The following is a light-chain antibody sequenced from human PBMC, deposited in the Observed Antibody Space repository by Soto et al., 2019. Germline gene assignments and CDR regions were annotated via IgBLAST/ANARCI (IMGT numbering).Light chain of an antibody. CDR2: GAS. V-gene: IGKV3-20*01. Sequence: EIVLTQSPGTLSLSPGERATLSCCASQSVFSNYLAWYQHKPGQAPRLLIYGASTRASGIPDRFSGRGSGTDFTLTISRLEPEDFAVYYCQQYGSSPAIIFGGGTKVEIK. CDR3: QQYGSSPAII. CDR1: QSVFSNY. J-gene: IGKJ4*01.